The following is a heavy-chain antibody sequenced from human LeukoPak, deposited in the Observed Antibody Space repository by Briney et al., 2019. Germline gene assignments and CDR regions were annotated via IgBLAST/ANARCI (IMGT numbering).Heavy chain of an antibody. CDR3: ARSSDDYGSGDY. D-gene: IGHD4-17*01. J-gene: IGHJ4*02. CDR2: ISSSSSYI. Sequence: GSLRLSCAASGFTFSSYSMNWVRQAPGKGLEWVSSISSSSSYIYYADSVKGRFTISRDNAKNSLYLQMNSLRAEDTAVYYCARSSDDYGSGDYWGQGTLVTVSS. CDR1: GFTFSSYS. V-gene: IGHV3-21*01.